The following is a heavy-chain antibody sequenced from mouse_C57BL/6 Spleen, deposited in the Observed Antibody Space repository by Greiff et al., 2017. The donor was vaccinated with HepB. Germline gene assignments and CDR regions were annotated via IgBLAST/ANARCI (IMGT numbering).Heavy chain of an antibody. D-gene: IGHD1-1*01. CDR1: GFTFSDAW. Sequence: EVKVVESGGGLVQPGGSMKLSCAASGFTFSDAWMDWVRQSPEKGLEWVAEIRNKANNHATYYAESVKGRFTISRDDSKSSVYLQMNSLRAEDTGIYYCTRILLRPVGGYWYFDVWGTGTTVTVSS. V-gene: IGHV6-6*01. CDR2: IRNKANNHAT. CDR3: TRILLRPVGGYWYFDV. J-gene: IGHJ1*03.